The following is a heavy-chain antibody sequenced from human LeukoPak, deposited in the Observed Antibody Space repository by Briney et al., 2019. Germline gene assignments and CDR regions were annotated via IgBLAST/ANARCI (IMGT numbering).Heavy chain of an antibody. Sequence: HPGGSLRLSWAASGFTFSSYAMHWVRQAPGKGLEWVAVISYDGSNKYYADSVKGRFTISRDNSKNTLYLQMNSLRAEDTAVYYCASLSGYTVDYWGQGTLVTVSS. CDR2: ISYDGSNK. J-gene: IGHJ4*02. D-gene: IGHD3-9*01. CDR3: ASLSGYTVDY. CDR1: GFTFSSYA. V-gene: IGHV3-30*04.